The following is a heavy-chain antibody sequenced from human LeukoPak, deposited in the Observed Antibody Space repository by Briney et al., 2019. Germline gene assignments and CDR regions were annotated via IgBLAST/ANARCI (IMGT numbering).Heavy chain of an antibody. Sequence: SETLSLTCGASDGSLDIYYWMFVRQPPGKGLQWIGEITYRGSPYYHPSLKSRVTISIDASQRHVSLTLNSVTAADTAVYYCATYGGDWKFDSWGQGTLVTVSS. CDR3: ATYGGDWKFDS. CDR1: DGSLDIYY. D-gene: IGHD2-21*01. CDR2: ITYRGSP. V-gene: IGHV4-34*01. J-gene: IGHJ4*02.